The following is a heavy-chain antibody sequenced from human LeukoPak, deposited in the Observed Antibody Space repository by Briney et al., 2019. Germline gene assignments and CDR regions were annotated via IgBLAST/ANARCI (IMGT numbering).Heavy chain of an antibody. J-gene: IGHJ4*02. CDR1: GYTFTDYY. D-gene: IGHD2-2*01. V-gene: IGHV1-2*02. CDR2: INPNDGDT. Sequence: APVKSSCKASGYTFTDYYMHWVRQAPGQGFKWMGWINPNDGDTNYAQKFQGRVTMTRDTSISTAHMEVSRLRSDDTAVYYCARVNFLYCSSSTCLFDYWGQGTLVTVSS. CDR3: ARVNFLYCSSSTCLFDY.